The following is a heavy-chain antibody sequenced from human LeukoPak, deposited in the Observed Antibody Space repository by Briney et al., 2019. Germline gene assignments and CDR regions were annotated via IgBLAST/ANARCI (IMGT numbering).Heavy chain of an antibody. CDR1: GYTFTGYY. CDR3: ARDKEVTYYDFWSGYSDSENWFDP. D-gene: IGHD3-3*01. Sequence: GSVKVSCKASGYTFTGYYMHWVRQAPGQGLEWMGRINPNSGGTNYAQKFQGRVTMTRDTSISTAYMELSRLRSDDTAVYYCARDKEVTYYDFWSGYSDSENWFDPWGQGTLVTVSS. J-gene: IGHJ5*02. CDR2: INPNSGGT. V-gene: IGHV1-2*06.